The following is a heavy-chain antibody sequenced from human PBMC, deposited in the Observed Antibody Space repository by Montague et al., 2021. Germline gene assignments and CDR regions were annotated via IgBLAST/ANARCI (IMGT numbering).Heavy chain of an antibody. CDR2: IWYDGSNK. CDR3: AREVAPGSGSNSVDY. Sequence: SLRLSCAASEFTFSTYAIHLFRQAPCKRLEWVAVIWYDGSNKFYSDSVKGRFTISRDNSKNTLYLQMNNLRAEDTAMYYCAREVAPGSGSNSVDYWGQGTLVTVSS. D-gene: IGHD3-10*01. CDR1: EFTFSTYA. V-gene: IGHV3-33*01. J-gene: IGHJ4*02.